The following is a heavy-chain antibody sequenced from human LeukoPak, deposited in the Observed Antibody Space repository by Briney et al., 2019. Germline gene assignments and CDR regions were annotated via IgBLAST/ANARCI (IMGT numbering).Heavy chain of an antibody. V-gene: IGHV4-61*02. D-gene: IGHD4/OR15-4a*01. Sequence: SETLSLTCTVSGGSIRSSSYYWGWIRQPAGKGLERIGRIYTSGSTNYNPSLKSRVTISVDTSKNQFSLKLSSVTAADTAVYYCARVPNYYYDYYMDVWAKGPRSPSP. CDR1: GGSIRSSSYY. CDR3: ARVPNYYYDYYMDV. J-gene: IGHJ6*03. CDR2: IYTSGST.